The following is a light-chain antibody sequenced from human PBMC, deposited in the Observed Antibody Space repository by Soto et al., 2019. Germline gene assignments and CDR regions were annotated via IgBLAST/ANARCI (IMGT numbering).Light chain of an antibody. V-gene: IGLV2-14*01. CDR1: SSDVGGYSY. J-gene: IGLJ1*01. CDR2: DVS. Sequence: QSVLTQPASVSGSPGQSITMSCTGTSSDVGGYSYVSWYQQHPGKAPKLMIYDVSNRPSGVSNRFSGSKSGNTASLTISGLQAVDEADYYCSSYPSSSTLYVFGTGTKVTVL. CDR3: SSYPSSSTLYV.